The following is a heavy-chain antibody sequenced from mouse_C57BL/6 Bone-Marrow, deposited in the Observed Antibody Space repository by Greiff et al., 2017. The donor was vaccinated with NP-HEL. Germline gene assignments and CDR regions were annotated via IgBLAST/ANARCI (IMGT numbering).Heavy chain of an antibody. D-gene: IGHD1-1*01. J-gene: IGHJ4*01. CDR1: GFTFSSYT. CDR3: ARQHYYGSSFYYYAMDY. V-gene: IGHV5-9*01. CDR2: ISGGGGNT. Sequence: EVKLMESGGGLVKPGGSLKLSCAASGFTFSSYTMSWVRQTPEKRLEWVATISGGGGNTYYPDSVKGRFTISRDNAKNPLYLQMSSLRSEDTALYYCARQHYYGSSFYYYAMDYWGQGTSVTVSS.